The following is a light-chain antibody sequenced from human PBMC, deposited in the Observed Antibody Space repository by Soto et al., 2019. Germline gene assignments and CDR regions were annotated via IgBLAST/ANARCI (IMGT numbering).Light chain of an antibody. CDR3: QQRSNWKT. CDR1: QGIGSY. Sequence: DVQLTQSPSFLSTSVGDRVTITCRASQGIGSYLAWYQQKPGKAPKFLVCLASTLQSGVPSRFSGSGSGTEFNLTISSLEPEDFAVYYCQQRSNWKTFGQGTKVDIK. V-gene: IGKV1-9*01. CDR2: LAS. J-gene: IGKJ1*01.